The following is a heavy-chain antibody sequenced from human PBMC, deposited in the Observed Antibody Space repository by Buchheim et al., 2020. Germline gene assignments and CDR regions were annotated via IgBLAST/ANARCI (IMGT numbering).Heavy chain of an antibody. Sequence: QVQLVESGGGVVQPGRSLRLSCAASGFTFSSYGMHWVRQAPGKGLEWVAVISYDGSNKYYADSVKGRFTISRDNAKNSLYLQMSSLRAEDTAVYYCARDGTRITMVRGVIPLGMDVWGQGTT. V-gene: IGHV3-30*03. CDR2: ISYDGSNK. CDR1: GFTFSSYG. D-gene: IGHD3-10*01. CDR3: ARDGTRITMVRGVIPLGMDV. J-gene: IGHJ6*02.